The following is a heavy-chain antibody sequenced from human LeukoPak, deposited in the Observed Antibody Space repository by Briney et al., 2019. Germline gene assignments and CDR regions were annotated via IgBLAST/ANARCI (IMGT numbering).Heavy chain of an antibody. CDR2: IYYSGST. CDR1: GGSISSYY. D-gene: IGHD2-21*02. CDR3: ARRRGDGYFDL. J-gene: IGHJ2*01. Sequence: PSETPSLTCTVSGGSISSYYWSWIRQPPGKGLEWIGYIYYSGSTNYNPSLKSRVTISVDTSKNQFSLKLSSVTAADTAVYYCARRRGDGYFDLWGRGTLVTVSS. V-gene: IGHV4-59*01.